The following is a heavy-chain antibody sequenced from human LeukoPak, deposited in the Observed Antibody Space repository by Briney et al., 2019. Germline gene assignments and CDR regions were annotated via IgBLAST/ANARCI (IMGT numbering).Heavy chain of an antibody. D-gene: IGHD2-21*02. CDR1: GYTFDDYY. J-gene: IGHJ4*02. CDR3: ANDMEAYCGGDCYSAFEY. Sequence: GSLKLSCEASGYTFDDYYMHWVRQAPGQGLEWICLISSNSGGTYYADYVKGRFTITRDTCKNSPYLQLNSLRTEDTALYYCANDMEAYCGGDCYSAFEYWGQGTMVTVSS. CDR2: ISSNSGGT. V-gene: IGHV3-43*01.